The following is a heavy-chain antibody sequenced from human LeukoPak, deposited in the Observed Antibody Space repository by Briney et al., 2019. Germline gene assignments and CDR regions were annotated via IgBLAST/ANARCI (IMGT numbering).Heavy chain of an antibody. V-gene: IGHV1-69*13. CDR1: GGTFSSHA. Sequence: SVKVSCKASGGTFSSHAISWVRQAPGQGLEWMGGIIPIFGTAKYAQKFQGRVTITADESTSTAYMELSSLRSEDTAVYYCARDLTHPEDSSGYLDYWGQGTLVTVSS. J-gene: IGHJ4*02. CDR3: ARDLTHPEDSSGYLDY. D-gene: IGHD3-22*01. CDR2: IIPIFGTA.